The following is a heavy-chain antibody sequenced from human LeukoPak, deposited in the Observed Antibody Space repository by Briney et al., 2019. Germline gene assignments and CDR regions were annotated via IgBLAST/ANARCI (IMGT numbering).Heavy chain of an antibody. J-gene: IGHJ4*02. D-gene: IGHD1-26*01. V-gene: IGHV1-2*02. CDR2: INPNSGDT. Sequence: GASVKVSCKASGYSFTGYYMHWARQAPGQGLEWMGWINPNSGDTKYAQKFQGRVTMTRDTSISTAYMELSRLRSDDTAVYYCARDHASGRHSGSYYLFDYWGQGTLVTVSS. CDR3: ARDHASGRHSGSYYLFDY. CDR1: GYSFTGYY.